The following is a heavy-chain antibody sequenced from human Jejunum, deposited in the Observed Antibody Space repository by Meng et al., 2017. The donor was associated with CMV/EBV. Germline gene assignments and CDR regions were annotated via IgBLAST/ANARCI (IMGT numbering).Heavy chain of an antibody. CDR3: VRDRFSGYCTGSSCPGVYYGMDV. Sequence: SWVRQAPGKGLEWVANIKQDGSETYYVDSAKGRFTVSRDNAKNSVYLQMNSLRAEDTAVYYCVRDRFSGYCTGSSCPGVYYGMDVWGQGTTVTVSS. CDR2: IKQDGSET. J-gene: IGHJ6*02. V-gene: IGHV3-7*01. D-gene: IGHD2-15*01.